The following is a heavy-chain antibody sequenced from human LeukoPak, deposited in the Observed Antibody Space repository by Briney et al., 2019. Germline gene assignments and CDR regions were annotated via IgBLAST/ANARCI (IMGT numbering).Heavy chain of an antibody. Sequence: SETLSLTCAVYGGSFSGYYWSWIRQPPGKGLEWIGEINHSGSTNYNPSLKSRVPISVDTSKNQLSLKLSSVTPADTAVYYCARDQLTCSGGSCYSNHYYYYYYMDVWGKGTTVTVSS. J-gene: IGHJ6*03. CDR1: GGSFSGYY. CDR2: INHSGST. V-gene: IGHV4-34*01. CDR3: ARDQLTCSGGSCYSNHYYYYYYMDV. D-gene: IGHD2-15*01.